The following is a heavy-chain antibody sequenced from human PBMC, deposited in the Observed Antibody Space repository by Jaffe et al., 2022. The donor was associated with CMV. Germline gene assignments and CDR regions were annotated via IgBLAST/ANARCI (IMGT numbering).Heavy chain of an antibody. V-gene: IGHV3-15*01. Sequence: EVQLVESGGGLVKPGGSLRLSCAASGFTFSNAWMSWVRQAPGKGLEWVGRIKSKTDGGTTDYAAPVKGRFTISRDDSKNTLYLQMNSLKTEDTAVYYCTTGAPQGYDFWSGYLDYYYYGMDVWGQGTTVTVSS. CDR3: TTGAPQGYDFWSGYLDYYYYGMDV. D-gene: IGHD3-3*01. CDR2: IKSKTDGGTT. CDR1: GFTFSNAW. J-gene: IGHJ6*02.